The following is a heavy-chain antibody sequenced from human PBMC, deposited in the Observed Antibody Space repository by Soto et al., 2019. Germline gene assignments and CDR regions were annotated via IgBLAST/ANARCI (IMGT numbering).Heavy chain of an antibody. J-gene: IGHJ4*02. CDR3: AKDLTRIQLWFPSPQQLVQDDY. V-gene: IGHV3-30*18. D-gene: IGHD5-18*01. Sequence: GGSLRLSCAASGFTFSSYGMHWVRQAPGKGLEWVAVISYDGSNKYYADSVKGRFTISRDNSKNTLYLQMNSLRAEDTAVYYCAKDLTRIQLWFPSPQQLVQDDYWGQGTLVTVSS. CDR2: ISYDGSNK. CDR1: GFTFSSYG.